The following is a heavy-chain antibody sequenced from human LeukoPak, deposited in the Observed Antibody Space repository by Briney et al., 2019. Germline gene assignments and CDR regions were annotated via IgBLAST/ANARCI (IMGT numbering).Heavy chain of an antibody. Sequence: KPSETLSLTCTVSGGSISSYYWSWIRQPPGKGLEWIGYIYYSGSTNYNPSLKSRVTISVDTSKNQFSLKLSSVTAADTAVYYCAREGLGYGDYGFDPWGQGILVTVSS. J-gene: IGHJ5*02. CDR1: GGSISSYY. D-gene: IGHD4-17*01. V-gene: IGHV4-59*01. CDR3: AREGLGYGDYGFDP. CDR2: IYYSGST.